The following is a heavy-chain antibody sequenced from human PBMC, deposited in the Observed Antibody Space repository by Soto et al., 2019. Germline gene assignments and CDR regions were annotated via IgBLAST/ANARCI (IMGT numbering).Heavy chain of an antibody. Sequence: WETLSLTCAVYGGSFSGYYWSWIRQPPGKGLEWIGEINHSGSTNYNPSLKSRVTISVDTSKNQFSLKLSSVTAADTAVYYCARGYCSSTSCHRGNYYGMDVWGQGTAVTVSS. V-gene: IGHV4-34*01. CDR2: INHSGST. CDR1: GGSFSGYY. D-gene: IGHD2-2*01. CDR3: ARGYCSSTSCHRGNYYGMDV. J-gene: IGHJ6*02.